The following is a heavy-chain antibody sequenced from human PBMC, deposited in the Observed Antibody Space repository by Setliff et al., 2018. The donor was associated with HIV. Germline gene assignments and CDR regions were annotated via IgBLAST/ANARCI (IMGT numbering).Heavy chain of an antibody. CDR3: ARDWAAPYYYGMDV. J-gene: IGHJ6*02. D-gene: IGHD3-16*01. CDR2: INHTGST. CDR1: GGSFSGYS. V-gene: IGHV4-34*01. Sequence: SETLSLTCAVYGGSFSGYSWSWIRQSPEQGLEWIGEINHTGSTNYNPSLKSRVTMSVDRSKNQFSLKVSSVTAADTAVYYCARDWAAPYYYGMDVWGQGTTVTVSS.